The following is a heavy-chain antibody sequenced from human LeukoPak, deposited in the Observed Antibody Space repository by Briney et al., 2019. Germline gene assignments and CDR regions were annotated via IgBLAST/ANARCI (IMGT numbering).Heavy chain of an antibody. D-gene: IGHD3-9*01. J-gene: IGHJ4*02. CDR2: ISSVSSYI. CDR1: GFTFSSYE. CDR3: ARGIAESYDILTGYYGGFDY. Sequence: GGSLRLSCAASGFTFSSYEMNWVRQAPGKGLEWVSSISSVSSYIYYADSVKGRFTISRDNAKKSLYLQMNSLRAEDTAVYYCARGIAESYDILTGYYGGFDYWGQGTLVTVSS. V-gene: IGHV3-21*01.